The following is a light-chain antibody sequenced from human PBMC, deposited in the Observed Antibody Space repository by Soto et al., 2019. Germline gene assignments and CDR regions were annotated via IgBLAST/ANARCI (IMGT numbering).Light chain of an antibody. CDR2: DAS. CDR1: QSVNFY. V-gene: IGKV3-20*01. Sequence: EIVVTQSPGTLSLSPGERATLSCRASQSVNFYLAWYQQKPGQAPRLLISDASSRATDVPDRFSGSGSGTDFTLTITRLEPEDFAVYYCQQYGDSLVTFGQGTKVDIK. J-gene: IGKJ1*01. CDR3: QQYGDSLVT.